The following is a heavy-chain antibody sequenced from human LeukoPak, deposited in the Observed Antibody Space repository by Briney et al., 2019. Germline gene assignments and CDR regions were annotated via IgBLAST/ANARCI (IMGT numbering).Heavy chain of an antibody. CDR2: ISGSGGST. CDR1: GFTFSSYA. Sequence: SGGSLRLSCAASGFTFSSYAMSWVRQAPGKGLEWVSAISGSGGSTYYADSVKGRFTISRDNSKNTLYLKMNSLRAEDTAVYYCAKEGLGYCSSTSCLIDYWGQGTLVTVSS. V-gene: IGHV3-23*01. J-gene: IGHJ4*02. CDR3: AKEGLGYCSSTSCLIDY. D-gene: IGHD2-2*01.